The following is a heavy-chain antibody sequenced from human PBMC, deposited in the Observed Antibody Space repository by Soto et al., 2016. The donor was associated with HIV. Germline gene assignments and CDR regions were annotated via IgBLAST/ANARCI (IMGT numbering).Heavy chain of an antibody. CDR1: GFSSSNYW. CDR2: INENGRTT. J-gene: IGHJ4*02. V-gene: IGHV3-74*03. Sequence: EVQLVESGGGLVQPGGSLRLSCAASGFSSSNYWMHWVRQVPGKGLVWVSRINENGRTTTYADSVRGRFTIFRDYSKNTLYLQMNNLRVEDTAVYYCSRDYFWSLCTSWGHGNPGPPSP. CDR3: SRDYFWSLCTS. D-gene: IGHD3-16*01.